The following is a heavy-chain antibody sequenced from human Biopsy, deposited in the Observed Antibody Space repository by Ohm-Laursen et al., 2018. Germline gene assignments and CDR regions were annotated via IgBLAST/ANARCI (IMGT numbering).Heavy chain of an antibody. CDR1: GDSVRSRSHP. CDR3: GSFGVGGGGVGA. D-gene: IGHD3-16*01. J-gene: IGHJ5*02. Sequence: TLSPPCRVPGDSVRSRSHPWSWLRQSPGNGLEWIGARSYSGSTGYSVSANDNPSLKSRLTISADTSRNEFSLRLASVSAAETAVYDCGSFGVGGGGVGAWGQGTLVTVSS. V-gene: IGHV4-61*01. CDR2: RSYSGSTGYSVSA.